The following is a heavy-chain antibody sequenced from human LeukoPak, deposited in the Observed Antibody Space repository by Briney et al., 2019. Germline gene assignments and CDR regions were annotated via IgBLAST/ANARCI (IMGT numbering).Heavy chain of an antibody. V-gene: IGHV1-24*01. CDR3: AVRNYYDSSGYYYFDY. J-gene: IGHJ4*02. Sequence: ASVKVSCKVSGYTLTELSMHWVRQAPRKGLEWMGGFDTEDGETIYAQKFQGRVTMTEDTSTDTAYMELSSLRSEDTAVYYCAVRNYYDSSGYYYFDYWGQGTLVTVSS. CDR1: GYTLTELS. D-gene: IGHD3-22*01. CDR2: FDTEDGET.